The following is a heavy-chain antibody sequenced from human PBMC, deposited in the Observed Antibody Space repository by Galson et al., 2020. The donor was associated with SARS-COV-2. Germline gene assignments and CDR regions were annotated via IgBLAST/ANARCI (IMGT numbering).Heavy chain of an antibody. D-gene: IGHD4-17*01. CDR2: MNPNTGKA. CDR1: GYTFTSYD. CDR3: ARLHGNYDTFDF. V-gene: IGHV1-8*01. J-gene: IGHJ3*01. Sequence: ASVKVSCKASGYTFTSYDINWVRQASGQGLEWMGWMNPNTGKAGYAQKFQDRLTMTRTTSIGPAYLELGSLGYEDTAVYYCARLHGNYDTFDFWGQGTMVTVAS.